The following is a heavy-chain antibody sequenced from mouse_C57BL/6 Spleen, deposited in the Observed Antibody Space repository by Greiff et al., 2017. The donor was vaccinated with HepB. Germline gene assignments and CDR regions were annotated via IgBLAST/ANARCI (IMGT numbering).Heavy chain of an antibody. J-gene: IGHJ4*01. CDR3: ARSGYGGDYAMDY. CDR2: INPSTGGT. D-gene: IGHD2-2*01. Sequence: VQLQQSGPELVKPGASVKISCKASGYSFTGYYMNWVKQSPEKSLEWIGEINPSTGGTIYNQKFKAKATLTVDKSSSTAYMQLKSLTSEDSAVYYCARSGYGGDYAMDYWGQGTSVTVSS. CDR1: GYSFTGYY. V-gene: IGHV1-42*01.